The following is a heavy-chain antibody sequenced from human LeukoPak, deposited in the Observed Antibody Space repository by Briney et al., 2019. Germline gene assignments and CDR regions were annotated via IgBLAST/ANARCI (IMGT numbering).Heavy chain of an antibody. Sequence: GGPLRLSCAASGFTFSSYSINWVRQAPGKGLEWVSSISSSSSYIYYADSVKGRFTISRDNAKNSLYLQMNSLRAEDTAVYYCAREALGSGFVYNYWGQGTLVTVSS. CDR2: ISSSSSYI. V-gene: IGHV3-21*01. CDR3: AREALGSGFVYNY. D-gene: IGHD6-19*01. CDR1: GFTFSSYS. J-gene: IGHJ4*02.